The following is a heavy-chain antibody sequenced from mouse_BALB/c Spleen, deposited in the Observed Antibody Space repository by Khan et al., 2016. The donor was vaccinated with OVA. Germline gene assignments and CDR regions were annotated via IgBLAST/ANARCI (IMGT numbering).Heavy chain of an antibody. V-gene: IGHV3-8*02. CDR3: ARWNYRYDGYFDY. D-gene: IGHD2-14*01. J-gene: IGHJ2*01. CDR1: GDSITSGY. Sequence: MQLEESGPSLVKPSQTLSLTCSVTGDSITSGYWNWIRKFPGNKLDYMGYITSSGSTYYHPSLKSRISITRDTSKNQYFLQLNSVTTEDTATYYCARWNYRYDGYFDYWGQGTTLTVSS. CDR2: ITSSGST.